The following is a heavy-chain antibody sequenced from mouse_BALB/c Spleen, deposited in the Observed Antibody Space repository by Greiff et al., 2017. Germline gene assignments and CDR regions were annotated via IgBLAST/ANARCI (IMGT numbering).Heavy chain of an antibody. CDR1: GYTFTSYW. V-gene: IGHV1S81*02. Sequence: QVQLQQPGAELVKPGASVKLSCKASGYTFTSYWMHWVKQRPGQGLEWIGEINPSNGRTNYNEKFKSKATLTVDKSSSTAYMQLSSLTSEDSAVYYCGPYGYDLAMDYWGQGTSVTVSS. J-gene: IGHJ4*01. D-gene: IGHD2-2*01. CDR3: GPYGYDLAMDY. CDR2: INPSNGRT.